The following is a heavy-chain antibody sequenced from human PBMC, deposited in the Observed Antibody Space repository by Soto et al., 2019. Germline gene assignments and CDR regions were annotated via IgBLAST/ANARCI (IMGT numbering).Heavy chain of an antibody. CDR2: MHYTGFS. CDR3: ATSCGNAWYNY. Sequence: TSETLSLTCSFSGDSVTSHYLTWIRQSPEKGLEWIGYMHYTGFSHYNPSLKSRLTISVDRSKNQFTLQLTSVTVADTAVYYCATSCGNAWYNYWGQGTQVTVSS. CDR1: GDSVTSHY. D-gene: IGHD6-13*01. J-gene: IGHJ4*02. V-gene: IGHV4-59*02.